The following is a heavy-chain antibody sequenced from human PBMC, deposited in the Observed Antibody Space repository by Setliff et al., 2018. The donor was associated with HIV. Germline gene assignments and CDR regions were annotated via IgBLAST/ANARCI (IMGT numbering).Heavy chain of an antibody. CDR3: ARDRFRGGVGAGLAED. D-gene: IGHD2-8*02. V-gene: IGHV3-74*01. CDR2: INIDGGST. CDR1: GFTFRSYW. J-gene: IGHJ4*02. Sequence: PGGSLRLSCAASGFTFRSYWMYWVRQPPGKGLVWVSRINIDGGSTNYANSVKGRFTISRDNAKNTLYLQMNGLSAEDTAVYDCARDRFRGGVGAGLAEDWGQGTVVTVSS.